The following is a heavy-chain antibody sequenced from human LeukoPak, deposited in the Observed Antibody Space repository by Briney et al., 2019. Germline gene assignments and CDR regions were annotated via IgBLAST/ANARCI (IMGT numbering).Heavy chain of an antibody. Sequence: SETLSLTCTVSGSISSYYWSWIRQPPGKGLEWIGYIYTSGSTNYNPSLKSRVTISVDTSKNQFSLDLSSVTAADTAVYYCARQKCSSTSCLTKNAFDIWGQGTMVTVSS. J-gene: IGHJ3*02. D-gene: IGHD2-2*01. CDR3: ARQKCSSTSCLTKNAFDI. V-gene: IGHV4-4*09. CDR2: IYTSGST. CDR1: GSISSYY.